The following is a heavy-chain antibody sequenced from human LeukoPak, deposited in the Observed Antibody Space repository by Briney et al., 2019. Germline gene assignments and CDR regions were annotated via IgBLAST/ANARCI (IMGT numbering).Heavy chain of an antibody. J-gene: IGHJ4*02. D-gene: IGHD6-19*01. V-gene: IGHV3-30*19. CDR1: GFTLSSHG. Sequence: HPGGSLRLSCAASGFTLSSHGMHWVRQAPGKGLEWVAVISYDGSNKYYADSVKGRFTISRDNSKNTLYLQMNSLRAEDTAVYYCARGGIAVAGGKLDYWGQGTLVTVSS. CDR2: ISYDGSNK. CDR3: ARGGIAVAGGKLDY.